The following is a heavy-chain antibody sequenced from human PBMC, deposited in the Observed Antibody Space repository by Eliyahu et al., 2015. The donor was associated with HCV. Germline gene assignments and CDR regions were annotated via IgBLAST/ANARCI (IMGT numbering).Heavy chain of an antibody. CDR3: ARESSYYDILTGYYHYYFDY. D-gene: IGHD3-9*01. Sequence: EVQLVESGGGLVKPGGSPRLSCAASGFTFSSYSXXWVRQAPGKGLEWVSSISSSSSYIYYADSVKGRFTISRDNAKNSLYLQMNSLRAEDTAVYYCARESSYYDILTGYYHYYFDYWGQGTLVTVSS. V-gene: IGHV3-21*01. CDR1: GFTFSSYS. CDR2: ISSSSSYI. J-gene: IGHJ4*02.